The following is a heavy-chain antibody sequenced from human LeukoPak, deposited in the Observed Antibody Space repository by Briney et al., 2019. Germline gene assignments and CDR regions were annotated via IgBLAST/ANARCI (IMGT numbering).Heavy chain of an antibody. CDR1: GFTFSSYD. V-gene: IGHV3-13*05. Sequence: GGSLRLSCAASGFTFSSYDMHWVRQATGKGLEWVSAIGTAGDPYYPGSVKGRFTISRDNSKNTLYLQMNSLRAEDTAVYYCARVLGGYSGSLDYWGQGTLVTVSS. CDR3: ARVLGGYSGSLDY. CDR2: IGTAGDP. J-gene: IGHJ4*02. D-gene: IGHD1-26*01.